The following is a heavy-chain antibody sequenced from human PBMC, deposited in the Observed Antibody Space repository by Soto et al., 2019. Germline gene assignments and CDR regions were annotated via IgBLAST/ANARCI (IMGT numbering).Heavy chain of an antibody. CDR3: ARTPLL. CDR1: GGSISSTNW. V-gene: IGHV4-4*02. Sequence: SETLSLTCAVSGGSISSTNWWSWVRQPPGKGLEWIGEIYYSGSTYYNPSLKSRVTISVDASKNQFSLKLSSVTAADTAVYYCARTPLLWGQGTLVTVSS. D-gene: IGHD1-26*01. CDR2: IYYSGST. J-gene: IGHJ4*02.